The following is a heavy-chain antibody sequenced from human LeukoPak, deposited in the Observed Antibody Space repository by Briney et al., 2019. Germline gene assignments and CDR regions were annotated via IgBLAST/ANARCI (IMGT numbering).Heavy chain of an antibody. CDR2: MNPNSGNT. V-gene: IGHV1-8*03. CDR1: GYTFTSYD. Sequence: ASVKVSCKASGYTFTSYDINWVRQATGQGLEWMGWMNPNSGNTGYAQKFQGRVTITRNTSISTAYMELSSLRSEDTAVYYCAILGEFYDIMTGSPQYYFDYSGQGTLATVSS. J-gene: IGHJ4*02. CDR3: AILGEFYDIMTGSPQYYFDY. D-gene: IGHD3-9*01.